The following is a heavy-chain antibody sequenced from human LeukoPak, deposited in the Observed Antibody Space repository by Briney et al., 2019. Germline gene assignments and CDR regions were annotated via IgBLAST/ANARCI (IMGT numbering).Heavy chain of an antibody. J-gene: IGHJ4*02. CDR3: AKAAQVAGRPNLGGHFDY. CDR1: GFTFSSYA. V-gene: IGHV3-23*01. Sequence: GGSLRLSCAASGFTFSSYAMSWVRQAPGKGLEWVSAISGSGGRTYYAESVKGRFTISRDNNENTLYLQMNSLRAEDTAVYYCAKAAQVAGRPNLGGHFDYWGQGTLVTVSS. D-gene: IGHD6-6*01. CDR2: ISGSGGRT.